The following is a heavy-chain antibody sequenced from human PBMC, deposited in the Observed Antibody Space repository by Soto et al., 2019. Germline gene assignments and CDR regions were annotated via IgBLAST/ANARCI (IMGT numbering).Heavy chain of an antibody. CDR1: GFSFSDYV. CDR3: ARDLALAGNY. J-gene: IGHJ4*02. Sequence: GGSLRLSCAASGFSFSDYVMHWVRQAPGKGLEWVAVMWYHGRDLFYTDSVKGRFTISRDNSKNTLFLQMNSLRADDTAVYYCARDLALAGNYWGQGVLVTVSS. CDR2: MWYHGRDL. V-gene: IGHV3-33*01. D-gene: IGHD6-19*01.